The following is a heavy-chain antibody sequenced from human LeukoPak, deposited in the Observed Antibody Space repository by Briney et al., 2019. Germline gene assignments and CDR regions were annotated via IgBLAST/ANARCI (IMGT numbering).Heavy chain of an antibody. CDR1: GYSNSSGYY. CDR2: IYHSGST. Sequence: PSETLSLTCTVSGYSNSSGYYWGWIRQPPGKGLEWIGSIYHSGSTYYNPSLKSRVTISVDTSKNQFSLKLSSVTAADTAVYYCARSTTPNENEYFEYWGQGTLVTVSS. CDR3: ARSTTPNENEYFEY. V-gene: IGHV4-38-2*02. J-gene: IGHJ1*01. D-gene: IGHD2/OR15-2a*01.